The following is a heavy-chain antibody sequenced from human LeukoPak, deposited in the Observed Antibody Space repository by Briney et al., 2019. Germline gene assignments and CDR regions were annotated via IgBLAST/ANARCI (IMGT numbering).Heavy chain of an antibody. CDR3: ARIGVPIAAAIVRNYYYYGMDV. CDR1: GGSFSGYY. CDR2: INHSGST. D-gene: IGHD6-25*01. J-gene: IGHJ6*02. Sequence: SETLSLTCAVYGGSFSGYYWRWIRQPPGKGLEWIGEINHSGSTNYNPSLKSRVTISVDTSKTQFSLKLSSVTAADTAVYYCARIGVPIAAAIVRNYYYYGMDVWGQGTTVTVSS. V-gene: IGHV4-34*01.